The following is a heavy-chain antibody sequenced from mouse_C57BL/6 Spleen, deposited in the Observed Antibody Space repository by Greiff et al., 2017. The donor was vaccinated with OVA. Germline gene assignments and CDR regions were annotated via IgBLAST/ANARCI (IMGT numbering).Heavy chain of an antibody. CDR3: TDYDEYFDV. Sequence: EVKVEESGGGLVQPGGSMKLSCVASGFTISNYWMNWVRQSPEKGLEWVAQISLKSDNYATHYAESVKGRFTISREVSKGSVYLQMNNLRAADTGIYYCTDYDEYFDVWGTGTTLTVSS. J-gene: IGHJ1*03. CDR1: GFTISNYW. D-gene: IGHD2-4*01. CDR2: ISLKSDNYAT. V-gene: IGHV6-3*01.